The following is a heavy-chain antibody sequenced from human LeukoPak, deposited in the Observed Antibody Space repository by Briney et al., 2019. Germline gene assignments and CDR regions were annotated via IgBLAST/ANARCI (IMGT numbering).Heavy chain of an antibody. Sequence: ASVKVSCKASGYTFTSYGISWVRQAPGQGLEWMGWISAYNGNTNYAQKFQGRVTMTTDTSTSTAYMELRSLRSDDTAVYYCARADVLRYFDWLLPPGDYWGQGTLVTVSS. CDR1: GYTFTSYG. J-gene: IGHJ4*02. CDR2: ISAYNGNT. D-gene: IGHD3-9*01. V-gene: IGHV1-18*01. CDR3: ARADVLRYFDWLLPPGDY.